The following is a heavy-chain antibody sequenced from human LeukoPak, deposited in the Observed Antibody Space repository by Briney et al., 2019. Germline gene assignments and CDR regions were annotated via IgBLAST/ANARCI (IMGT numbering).Heavy chain of an antibody. V-gene: IGHV3-73*01. J-gene: IGHJ4*02. D-gene: IGHD2-15*01. CDR3: TAYCSGGSCPLDY. CDR1: GFTFSGSA. Sequence: GGSLRLSRAASGFTFSGSAMHWVRQASGKGLEWVGRIRSKANSYATAYAASVEGRFTISRDDSKNTAYLQMNSLKTEDTAVYYCTAYCSGGSCPLDYWGQGTLVTVSS. CDR2: IRSKANSYAT.